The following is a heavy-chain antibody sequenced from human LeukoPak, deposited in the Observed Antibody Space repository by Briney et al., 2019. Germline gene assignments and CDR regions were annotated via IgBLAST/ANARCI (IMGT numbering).Heavy chain of an antibody. V-gene: IGHV1-8*01. J-gene: IGHJ4*02. CDR3: ARGLRRGRSGPGY. CDR1: GYSFTSYD. CDR2: MDPDSGNT. Sequence: ASVKVSCKASGYSFTSYDINWVRQATGQGPEWMGWMDPDSGNTGYAQKFQGRVTMTRSTSINTAYMEVSSLTFDDTAVYYCARGLRRGRSGPGYWGPGTLVNLSS. D-gene: IGHD1-1*01.